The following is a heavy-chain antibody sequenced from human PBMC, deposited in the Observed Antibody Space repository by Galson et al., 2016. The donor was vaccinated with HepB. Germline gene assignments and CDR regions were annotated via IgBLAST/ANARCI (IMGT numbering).Heavy chain of an antibody. CDR1: GGSFSGYY. J-gene: IGHJ4*02. CDR3: ARDRSSGSGSFGY. D-gene: IGHD3-10*01. CDR2: INHSGST. V-gene: IGHV4-34*09. Sequence: SLTCAVYGGSFSGYYWSWIRQPPGKGLEWIGEINHSGSTNYNPSLKSRVTISVDTSKNQFSLKLSSVTAADTAVYFCARDRSSGSGSFGYWGQGTLVTVSS.